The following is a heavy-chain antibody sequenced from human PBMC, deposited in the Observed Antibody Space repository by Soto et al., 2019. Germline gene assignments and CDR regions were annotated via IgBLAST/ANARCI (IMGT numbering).Heavy chain of an antibody. Sequence: QVQLVQSGAEVKKPGASVKVSCKASGYTFTSYGISWVRQAPGQGREWMGWISAYNGNTNYAQKLQGRVTMTTDTYTRTAYMEMRSLRYDVTAVYYCARGDSGYEIYYEYYYMDVLGKGTTVTVSS. CDR3: ARGDSGYEIYYEYYYMDV. V-gene: IGHV1-18*01. CDR2: ISAYNGNT. J-gene: IGHJ6*03. CDR1: GYTFTSYG. D-gene: IGHD5-12*01.